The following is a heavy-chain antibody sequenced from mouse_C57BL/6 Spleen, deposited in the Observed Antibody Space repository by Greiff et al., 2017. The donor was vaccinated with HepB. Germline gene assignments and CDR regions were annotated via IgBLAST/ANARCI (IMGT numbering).Heavy chain of an antibody. CDR1: GFTFSSYA. CDR2: ISDGGSYT. CDR3: ARRYSGSSPYFDY. D-gene: IGHD1-1*01. Sequence: EVKVVESGGGLVKPGGSLKLSCAASGFTFSSYAMSWVRQTPEKRLEWVATISDGGSYTYYPDNVKGRFTISRDNAKNNLYLQMSHLKSEDTAMYYCARRYSGSSPYFDYWGQGTTLTVSS. J-gene: IGHJ2*01. V-gene: IGHV5-4*03.